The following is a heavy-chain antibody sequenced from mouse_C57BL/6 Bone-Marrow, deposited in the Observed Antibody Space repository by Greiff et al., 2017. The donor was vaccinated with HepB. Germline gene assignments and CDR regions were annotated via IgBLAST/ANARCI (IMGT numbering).Heavy chain of an antibody. D-gene: IGHD2-4*01. CDR2: ISDGGSYT. CDR3: ARTDYDVFAY. V-gene: IGHV5-4*03. Sequence: EVMLVESGGGLVKPGGSLKLSCAASGFTFSSYAMSWVRQTPEKRLEWVATISDGGSYTYYPDNVKGRFTISRDNAKNNLYLQMSHLKSEDTAMYYCARTDYDVFAYWGQGTLVTVSA. J-gene: IGHJ3*01. CDR1: GFTFSSYA.